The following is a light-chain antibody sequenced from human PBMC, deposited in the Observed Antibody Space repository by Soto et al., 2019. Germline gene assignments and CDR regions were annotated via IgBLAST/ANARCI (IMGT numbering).Light chain of an antibody. Sequence: DIPMTQSPSAMSASVGDRVTITCRASQGISNYLAWFQQKQGKVPKSLIYAASSLQSGVPSRFSCSGSGTECTLTISSLQPEDFATYYCLPHNSYPWTFGQGTKVEIK. V-gene: IGKV1-17*03. CDR2: AAS. CDR3: LPHNSYPWT. J-gene: IGKJ1*01. CDR1: QGISNY.